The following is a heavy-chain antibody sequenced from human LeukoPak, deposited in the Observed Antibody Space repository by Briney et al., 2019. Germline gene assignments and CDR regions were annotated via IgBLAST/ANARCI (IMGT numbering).Heavy chain of an antibody. CDR2: ISSSSSYI. CDR3: ARYDFPYYFDY. Sequence: PGGSLRLSCAASGFTFSSYSMNWVRQAPGKGLEWVSSISSSSSYIYYADSVKGRFTISRDNAKNSLYLQMSSLRAEDMAVYYCARYDFPYYFDYWGQGTLVTVSS. V-gene: IGHV3-21*01. D-gene: IGHD3-3*01. J-gene: IGHJ4*02. CDR1: GFTFSSYS.